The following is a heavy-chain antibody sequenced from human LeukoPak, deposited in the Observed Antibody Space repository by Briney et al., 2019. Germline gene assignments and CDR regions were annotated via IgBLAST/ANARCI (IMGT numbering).Heavy chain of an antibody. CDR3: AKDYESSAYYYSYSYFDY. V-gene: IGHV3-23*01. D-gene: IGHD3-22*01. CDR1: GFTFSSHA. Sequence: GGSLRLPCAASGFTFSSHAMGWVRQAAEKGLEWVSVVSGSGGSTFYANSVKGRFTISRDNSKNTLFLQMNSLRAEDTAIYYCAKDYESSAYYYSYSYFDYWGQGALVTVSS. CDR2: VSGSGGST. J-gene: IGHJ4*02.